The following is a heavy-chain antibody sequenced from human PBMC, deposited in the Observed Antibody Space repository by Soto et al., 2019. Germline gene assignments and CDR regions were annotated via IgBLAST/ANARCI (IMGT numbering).Heavy chain of an antibody. CDR2: SSGTGANT. D-gene: IGHD2-8*01. V-gene: IGHV3-23*01. Sequence: EVQLLESGGGLVQPGGSLRLSCAGSGFTFSSFAMNWVRQAPGKGLEWVSASSGTGANTYYADSVRGRFTVARDNSKNTMFLQMNSLRAEDTAVYYCSNVRGWGQGTLVTVSP. CDR3: SNVRG. CDR1: GFTFSSFA. J-gene: IGHJ4*02.